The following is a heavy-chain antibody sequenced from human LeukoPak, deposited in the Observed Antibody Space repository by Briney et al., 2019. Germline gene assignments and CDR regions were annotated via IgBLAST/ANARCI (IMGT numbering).Heavy chain of an antibody. D-gene: IGHD3-22*01. CDR3: ARDYYDSSGLPEY. J-gene: IGHJ4*02. V-gene: IGHV3-48*01. CDR2: ISSSSSII. Sequence: GGSLRLSRAASGSTFSRFSMNWVRQAPGKGMAWVSYISSSSSIIYYAESVKGRFTISRDNAKNSLYLQMNSLRAEDTAVYYCARDYYDSSGLPEYWGQGTLVTVSS. CDR1: GSTFSRFS.